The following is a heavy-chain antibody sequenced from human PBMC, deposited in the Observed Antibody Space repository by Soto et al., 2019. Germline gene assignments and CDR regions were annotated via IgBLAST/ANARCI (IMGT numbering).Heavy chain of an antibody. V-gene: IGHV2-5*01. D-gene: IGHD6-13*01. CDR3: AHSRTQQLVQLFDY. CDR2: IYWNDDK. Sequence: QITLKESGPTLVKPTQTLTLTCTFSGFSLSTSGVGVGCIRQPPGKALEWLALIYWNDDKRYSPSLKSRLTITKDTSKNQVVLTMTNMDPVDTATYYCAHSRTQQLVQLFDYWGQGTLVTVSS. CDR1: GFSLSTSGVG. J-gene: IGHJ4*02.